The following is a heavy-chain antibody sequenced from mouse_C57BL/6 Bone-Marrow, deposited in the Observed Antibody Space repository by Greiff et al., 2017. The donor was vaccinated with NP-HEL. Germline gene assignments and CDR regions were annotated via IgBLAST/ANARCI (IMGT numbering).Heavy chain of an antibody. V-gene: IGHV1-76*01. J-gene: IGHJ2*01. CDR2: IYPGSGNT. Sequence: LQESGAELVRPGASVKLSCKASGYTFTDYYINWVKQRPGQGLEWIARIYPGSGNTYYNEKFKGKATLTAEKSSSTAYMQLSSLTSEDSAVYFCAREGLRYLDYWGQGTTLTVSS. D-gene: IGHD1-1*01. CDR3: AREGLRYLDY. CDR1: GYTFTDYY.